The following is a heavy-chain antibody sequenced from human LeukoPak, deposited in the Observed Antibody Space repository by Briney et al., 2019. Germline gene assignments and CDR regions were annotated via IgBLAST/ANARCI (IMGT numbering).Heavy chain of an antibody. V-gene: IGHV1-69*01. CDR3: AGVVVTAMSLSGRAYYFDY. CDR2: IIPIFGTA. D-gene: IGHD2-21*02. J-gene: IGHJ4*02. Sequence: ASVKVSCKASGGTFSSYAISWVRQAPGQGLEWMGGIIPIFGTANYAQKFQGRVTITADESTSTAYMELSSLRSEDTAVYYCAGVVVTAMSLSGRAYYFDYWGQGTLVTVSS. CDR1: GGTFSSYA.